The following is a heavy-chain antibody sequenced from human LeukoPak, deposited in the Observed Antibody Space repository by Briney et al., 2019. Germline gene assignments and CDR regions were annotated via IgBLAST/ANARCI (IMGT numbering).Heavy chain of an antibody. CDR2: NSGST. D-gene: IGHD3-10*01. Sequence: SETLSLTCTVSGGSMDKYYWNWIRQPPGKGLEWIGYNSGSTNYNPSLKSRVYISLDTSKNQFSLKLTSVTAADTAVYYCARSERITMVRGIATNFDNWGQGTLVTVSS. CDR1: GGSMDKYY. V-gene: IGHV4-59*01. CDR3: ARSERITMVRGIATNFDN. J-gene: IGHJ4*02.